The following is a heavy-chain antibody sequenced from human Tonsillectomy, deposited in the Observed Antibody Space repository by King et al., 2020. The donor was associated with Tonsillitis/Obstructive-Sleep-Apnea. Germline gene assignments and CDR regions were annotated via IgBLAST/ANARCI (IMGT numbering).Heavy chain of an antibody. CDR2: IAYDGSNK. J-gene: IGHJ6*03. Sequence: QLVQSGGGVVQPGRSLRLSCAASGFIFSNHNMHWVRQAPGKGLEWVAVIAYDGSNKYYADSVKGQFTISRDNSKNMLYLQMHSLRAEDTAVYYCARDSDCSSISFHYYYYMDVWGKGTTVTVSS. CDR3: ARDSDCSSISFHYYYYMDV. D-gene: IGHD2-2*01. V-gene: IGHV3-30-3*01. CDR1: GFIFSNHN.